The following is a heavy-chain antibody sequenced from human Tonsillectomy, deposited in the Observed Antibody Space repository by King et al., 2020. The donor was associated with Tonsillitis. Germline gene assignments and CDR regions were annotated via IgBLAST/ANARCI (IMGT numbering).Heavy chain of an antibody. CDR3: ASDGSTTSCYELGAFDS. Sequence: VQLVESGGGLVKPGGSLRLSCAASGFAFSTYSMNWVRQAPGKGLEWVSSISSSSSYIYYADSVKGRFTISRDNAKNSLYLQMNSLRAEDTAVYYCASDGSTTSCYELGAFDSWGQGTMVTVSS. D-gene: IGHD2-2*01. CDR2: ISSSSSYI. V-gene: IGHV3-21*01. J-gene: IGHJ3*02. CDR1: GFAFSTYS.